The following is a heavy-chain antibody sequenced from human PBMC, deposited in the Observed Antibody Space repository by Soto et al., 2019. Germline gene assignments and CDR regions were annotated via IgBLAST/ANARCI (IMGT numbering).Heavy chain of an antibody. CDR3: ARVGGLGYCSGGSCYGGSIDF. D-gene: IGHD2-15*01. CDR1: GGSFNDYY. V-gene: IGHV4-34*12. CDR2: IIHTGST. J-gene: IGHJ4*02. Sequence: QVQLHQWGAGLLNPSETLSLTCAVYGGSFNDYYWTWIRQPPGKGLEWIGKIIHTGSTNYNPSLKSRVTISVDTSKNQFYLKLNSVTAADTAVYYCARVGGLGYCSGGSCYGGSIDFWGQGTLVTVSS.